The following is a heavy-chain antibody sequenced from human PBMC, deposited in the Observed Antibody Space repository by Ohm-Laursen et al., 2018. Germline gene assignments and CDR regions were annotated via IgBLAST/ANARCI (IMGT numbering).Heavy chain of an antibody. V-gene: IGHV3-30*18. D-gene: IGHD3-22*01. CDR3: AKVPLYYYDSSGYRSSAYDYYGMDV. CDR2: ISYDGSNK. J-gene: IGHJ6*02. Sequence: SLRLSCAASGFTFSSYGMHWVRQAPGKGLEWVAVISYDGSNKYYADSVKGRFTISRDNSKNTLYLQMNSLRAEDTAVYYCAKVPLYYYDSSGYRSSAYDYYGMDVWGQGTTVTVSS. CDR1: GFTFSSYG.